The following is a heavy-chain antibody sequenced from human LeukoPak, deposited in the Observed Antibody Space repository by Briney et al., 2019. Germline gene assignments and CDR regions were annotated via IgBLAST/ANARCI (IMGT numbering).Heavy chain of an antibody. D-gene: IGHD3-10*01. V-gene: IGHV3-74*01. CDR1: GFTFSSYW. J-gene: IGHJ5*02. CDR2: INTDGSST. CDR3: ARAGGPNWFDP. Sequence: GGSLRLSCAASGFTFSSYWMHWVRQAPGKGLVWVSRINTDGSSTSCADSVKGRFTISRDNAKNTLYLQMNSLRAEDTAVYYCARAGGPNWFDPWGQGTLVTVSS.